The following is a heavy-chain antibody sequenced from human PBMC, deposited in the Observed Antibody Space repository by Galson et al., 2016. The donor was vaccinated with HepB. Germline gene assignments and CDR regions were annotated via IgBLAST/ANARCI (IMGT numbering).Heavy chain of an antibody. CDR2: ISRSGDST. CDR1: GFTFSNYG. Sequence: SLRLSCAASGFTFSNYGMTWVRQAPGKGLEVVSSISRSGDSTDYADSVKGRFIISRDKTKNTLSLQMNSLRAEDTAVYYCVQGSTSPAVWGKGTTVTVSS. CDR3: VQGSTSPAV. V-gene: IGHV3-23*01. D-gene: IGHD2-2*01. J-gene: IGHJ6*04.